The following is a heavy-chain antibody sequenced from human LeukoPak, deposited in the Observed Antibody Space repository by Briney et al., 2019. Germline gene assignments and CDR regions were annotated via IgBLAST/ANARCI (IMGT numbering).Heavy chain of an antibody. J-gene: IGHJ4*02. Sequence: GGSLRLSCVASGFTFSSYAMHWVRQTPGKGLEYVSGINSNGGSTQYANSVKGRFTISRDNSKHTLYLQMGSLRTEDMAVYYCARDIGGYSDYWGQGTLVTVSS. CDR1: GFTFSSYA. V-gene: IGHV3-64*01. CDR2: INSNGGST. CDR3: ARDIGGYSDY. D-gene: IGHD3-22*01.